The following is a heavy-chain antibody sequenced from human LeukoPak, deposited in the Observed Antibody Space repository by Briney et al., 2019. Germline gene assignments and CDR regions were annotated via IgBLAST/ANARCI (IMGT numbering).Heavy chain of an antibody. CDR3: AREHYNLLTGRGGNFDY. CDR1: GFTVHNNY. J-gene: IGHJ4*02. CDR2: IYNDGTT. D-gene: IGHD3-9*01. V-gene: IGHV3-53*01. Sequence: GGSLRLSCAVSGFTVHNNYMNWVRQAPGKGLEWVSVIYNDGTTYYTDSVKGRFTISRDNSKNTLYLQQNSLRAEDTAVYYCAREHYNLLTGRGGNFDYWGQGTLVTVSS.